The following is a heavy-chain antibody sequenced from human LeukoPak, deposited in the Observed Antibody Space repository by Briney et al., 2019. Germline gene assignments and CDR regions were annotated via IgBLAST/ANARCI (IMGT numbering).Heavy chain of an antibody. J-gene: IGHJ4*02. CDR3: ARWLQLRDYFDY. CDR2: INHSGST. D-gene: IGHD5-24*01. V-gene: IGHV4-34*01. CDR1: GGSFSGYY. Sequence: SENLSLTCAVYGGSFSGYYWSWIRQPPGKGLEWIGEINHSGSTNYNPSLKSRVTILVDTSKNQFSLKLSSVTAADTAVYYCARWLQLRDYFDYWGQGTLVTVSS.